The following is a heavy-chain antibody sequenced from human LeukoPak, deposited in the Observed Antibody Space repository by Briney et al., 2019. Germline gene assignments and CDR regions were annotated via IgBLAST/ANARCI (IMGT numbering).Heavy chain of an antibody. J-gene: IGHJ1*01. CDR3: ARSALTMVRGVFRH. Sequence: GRSLRLSCAASGFTFSSYAMHWVRQAPGKGLEWVAVISYDGSNKYYADSVKGRFTISRDNSKNTLYLQMNSLRAEDTAVYYCARSALTMVRGVFRHWGQGTLVTVSS. D-gene: IGHD3-10*01. CDR1: GFTFSSYA. V-gene: IGHV3-30*04. CDR2: ISYDGSNK.